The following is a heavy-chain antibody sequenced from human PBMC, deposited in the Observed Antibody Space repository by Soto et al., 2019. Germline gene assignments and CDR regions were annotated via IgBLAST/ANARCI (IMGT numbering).Heavy chain of an antibody. V-gene: IGHV1-8*01. J-gene: IGHJ4*02. Sequence: QVQLVQSGAELKKPGASVKVSCKASGYTFSNYDMNWVRQATGQGPEWIGWVNPNNEDTGYAQKYHGRVTLTSHISTTTAYMELTSLRSEGTSIYYCAKVSRKGSAIDFDYWGQGTLITVSS. CDR2: VNPNNEDT. D-gene: IGHD3-10*01. CDR1: GYTFSNYD. CDR3: AKVSRKGSAIDFDY.